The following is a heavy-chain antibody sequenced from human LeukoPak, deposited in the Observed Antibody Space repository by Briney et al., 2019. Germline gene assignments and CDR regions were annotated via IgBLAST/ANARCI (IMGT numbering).Heavy chain of an antibody. CDR3: AKDYCSSTSCYSYYYYGMDV. CDR1: GFTFSSYA. J-gene: IGHJ6*02. Sequence: AGGSLRLSCAASGFTFSSYAMSWVRQAPGKGLEWVSAISGSGGSTYYADSVKGRFTISRDNSKNTLYLQMNSLRAEDTAVYYCAKDYCSSTSCYSYYYYGMDVWGQGTTVTVS. D-gene: IGHD2-2*02. CDR2: ISGSGGST. V-gene: IGHV3-23*01.